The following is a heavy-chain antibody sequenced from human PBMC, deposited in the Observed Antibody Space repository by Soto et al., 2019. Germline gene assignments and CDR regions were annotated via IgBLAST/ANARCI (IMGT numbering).Heavy chain of an antibody. CDR1: GGSISASSYY. V-gene: IGHV4-39*01. CDR3: ARPHCSSSNVPNGLDA. J-gene: IGHJ5*02. D-gene: IGHD2-2*01. CDR2: IHYTETT. Sequence: PSETLSLTCTVSGGSISASSYYWRWIRQPPGKGLEWIGSIHYTETTYYNPSLKSRVTISVDTSKNQLFLKLSSVTAADTAVYYCARPHCSSSNVPNGLDARGQRALVTVSS.